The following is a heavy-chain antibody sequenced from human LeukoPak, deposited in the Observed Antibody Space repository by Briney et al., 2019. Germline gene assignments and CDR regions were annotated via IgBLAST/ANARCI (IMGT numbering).Heavy chain of an antibody. D-gene: IGHD4-17*01. Sequence: PGGSLRLSCAASGFTFSSYAMHWVRQAPGKGLVWVSCISGDGSTTNYADSVKGRFTISRDNAKNTLYLQMNSLSAEDTAVYYCARDEPTVTTGPPVGSWGQGTLVTVSS. J-gene: IGHJ5*02. CDR2: ISGDGSTT. V-gene: IGHV3-74*01. CDR3: ARDEPTVTTGPPVGS. CDR1: GFTFSSYA.